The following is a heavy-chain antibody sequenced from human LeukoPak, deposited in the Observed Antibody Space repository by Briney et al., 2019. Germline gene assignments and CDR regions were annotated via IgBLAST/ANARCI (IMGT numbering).Heavy chain of an antibody. V-gene: IGHV3-30*02. CDR1: GFTFSSYG. CDR2: IRYDGSNK. CDR3: AKDRGDVYDFWSGYVSSFAFDI. D-gene: IGHD3-3*01. Sequence: GGSLRLSCAASGFTFSSYGMHWVRQAPGKGLEWVAFIRYDGSNKYYADSVKGRFTISRDNSKNTLYLQMNSLRAEDTAVYYCAKDRGDVYDFWSGYVSSFAFDIWGQGTMVTVSS. J-gene: IGHJ3*02.